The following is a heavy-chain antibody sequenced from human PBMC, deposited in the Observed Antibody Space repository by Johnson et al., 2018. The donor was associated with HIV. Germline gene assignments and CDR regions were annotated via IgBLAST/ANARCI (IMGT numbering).Heavy chain of an antibody. D-gene: IGHD6-13*01. CDR1: GFTFRSYG. CDR2: ISYDGSKK. J-gene: IGHJ3*02. CDR3: AKDHAAAEGSEGAFDI. Sequence: QVQLVESGGGVVQPGRSLRLSCAASGFTFRSYGMHWVRQAPGKGLEWVAVISYDGSKKYHADSVKGRFTISRDNAKNSLYLQMNSLRAEDTALYYCAKDHAAAEGSEGAFDIWGQGTMVTVSS. V-gene: IGHV3-30*18.